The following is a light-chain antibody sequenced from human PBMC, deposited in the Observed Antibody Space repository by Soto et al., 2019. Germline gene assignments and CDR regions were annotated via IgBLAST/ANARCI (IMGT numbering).Light chain of an antibody. J-gene: IGKJ1*01. CDR2: AAS. CDR3: QVSGFLPWT. Sequence: EKMLKNSPGTLSLYPGERATLSCRASQSVSGYYLAWYQQKPGQAPRLLIYAASSRATGIPDRFSGGGSGTDFTLTITVLEPEDFTVYYCQVSGFLPWTFAHVTKVDIK. CDR1: QSVSGYY. V-gene: IGKV3-20*01.